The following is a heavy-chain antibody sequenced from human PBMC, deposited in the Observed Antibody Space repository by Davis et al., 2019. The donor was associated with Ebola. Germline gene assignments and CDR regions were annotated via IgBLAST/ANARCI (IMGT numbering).Heavy chain of an antibody. CDR3: ATCGFCISSSGIDY. CDR2: IYWNSDRI. V-gene: IGHV3-9*02. CDR1: GFTSPDYA. D-gene: IGHD6-19*01. J-gene: IGHJ4*02. Sequence: PGGSLRLSCEASGFTSPDYAMHWVRQAPGKGLEWVSGIYWNSDRIDYADSVKGRFTISRDNSKNTLYLQMNSLSADDTAVYYCATCGFCISSSGIDYRGQGTLVTVSS.